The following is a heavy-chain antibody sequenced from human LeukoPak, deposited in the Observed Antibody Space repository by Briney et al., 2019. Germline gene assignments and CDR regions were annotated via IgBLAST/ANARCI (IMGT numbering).Heavy chain of an antibody. CDR2: ISGSGGST. CDR1: GFTFSSYA. J-gene: IGHJ4*02. D-gene: IGHD6-19*01. V-gene: IGHV3-23*01. Sequence: PGGSLRLSCAASGFTFSSYAMSWVRQAPAKGLEWVSAISGSGGSTYYADSVKGRFTISRDNPKTTLYLQMNSLRAEDTAVYYCAKDSLSTGIAVAADIDYWGQGTLVTVSS. CDR3: AKDSLSTGIAVAADIDY.